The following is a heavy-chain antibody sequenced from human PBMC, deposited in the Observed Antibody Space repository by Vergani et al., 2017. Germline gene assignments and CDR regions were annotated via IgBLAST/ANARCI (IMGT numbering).Heavy chain of an antibody. CDR3: ARDSGYSSSWGNWFDP. D-gene: IGHD6-13*01. Sequence: QVQLQESGPGLVKPSETLSLTCTVSGGSISSYYWSWIRQPPGKGLEWIGYIYYSGSTNYNPSLKSRVTISVDPSKNQFSLKLSSVTAADTAVYYCARDSGYSSSWGNWFDPWGQGTLVTVSS. CDR1: GGSISSYY. CDR2: IYYSGST. V-gene: IGHV4-59*01. J-gene: IGHJ5*02.